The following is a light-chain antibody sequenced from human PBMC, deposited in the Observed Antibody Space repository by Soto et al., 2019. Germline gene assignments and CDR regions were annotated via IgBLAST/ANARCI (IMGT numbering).Light chain of an antibody. CDR2: AAS. Sequence: DIQMTQSPSSLSASVGDRVTITCRASQSISSYLNWYQQKPGKAPKLLIYAASSLQSGVPSKFSGSGSGTDFTLTISILHPEDFATYYCQQIYSSPWTFCQGTNVDI. CDR1: QSISSY. CDR3: QQIYSSPWT. J-gene: IGKJ1*01. V-gene: IGKV1-39*01.